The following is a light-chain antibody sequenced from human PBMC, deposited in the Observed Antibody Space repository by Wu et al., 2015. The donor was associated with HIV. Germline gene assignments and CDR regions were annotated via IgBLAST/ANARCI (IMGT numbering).Light chain of an antibody. CDR2: NVS. CDR3: QHRXNWPLT. CDR1: QSVGTS. V-gene: IGKV3-11*01. Sequence: EIVLTQSPTTLSLSPGERATLSCRASQSVGTSLAWYQQKPGQSPRLLIYNVSKRATGVPPRFSGFGSGTDFTLTITSLESEDFALYYCQHRXNWPLTFGGGPRWRSN. J-gene: IGKJ4*01.